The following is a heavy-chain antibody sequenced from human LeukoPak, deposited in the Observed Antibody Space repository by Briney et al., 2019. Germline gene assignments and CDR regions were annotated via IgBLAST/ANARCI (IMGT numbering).Heavy chain of an antibody. Sequence: SETLSLACAVYGGSFSGYYWSWIRQPPGKGLEWIGEINHSGSTNYNPSLKSRVIISVDTSKNQFSLKLSSVTAADTAVYYCARGRGDSSGYYYFDYWGQGTLVIVSS. CDR2: INHSGST. CDR3: ARGRGDSSGYYYFDY. V-gene: IGHV4-34*01. D-gene: IGHD3-22*01. CDR1: GGSFSGYY. J-gene: IGHJ4*02.